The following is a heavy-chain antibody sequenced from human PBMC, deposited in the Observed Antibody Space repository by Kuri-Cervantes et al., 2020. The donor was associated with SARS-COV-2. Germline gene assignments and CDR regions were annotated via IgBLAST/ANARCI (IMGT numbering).Heavy chain of an antibody. CDR1: GVTLSSYA. CDR2: IIPIYGTT. J-gene: IGHJ3*02. CDR3: ASGPWQYCSSTSCYRGDDAFDI. Sequence: SVKVSCKASGVTLSSYAIAWVRQAPGQGLEWMGRIIPIYGTTNYAQKVQGRVTITADKSTSTAYMELSSLRSEDTAVYYCASGPWQYCSSTSCYRGDDAFDIWGQGTMVTVSS. D-gene: IGHD2-2*01. V-gene: IGHV1-69*06.